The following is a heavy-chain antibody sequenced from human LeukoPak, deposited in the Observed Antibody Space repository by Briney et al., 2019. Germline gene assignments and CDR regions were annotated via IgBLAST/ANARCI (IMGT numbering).Heavy chain of an antibody. CDR2: IYWDDDK. CDR3: AHRHSSSWYFDY. D-gene: IGHD6-13*01. CDR1: GFSLSTSAVG. Sequence: SGPTLVKPTQTLTLTCTFSGFSLSTSAVGVGWIRQPPGKALEWLALIYWDDDKRYSPSLKSRLTITKDTSKNQVVLTMTNMNPVDTATYYCAHRHSSSWYFDYWGQGTLVTVSS. V-gene: IGHV2-5*02. J-gene: IGHJ4*02.